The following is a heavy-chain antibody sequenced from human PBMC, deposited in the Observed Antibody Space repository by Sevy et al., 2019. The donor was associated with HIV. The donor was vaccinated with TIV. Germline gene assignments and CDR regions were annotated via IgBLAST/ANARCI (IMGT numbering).Heavy chain of an antibody. CDR3: ARDDGNYYFHY. D-gene: IGHD1-7*01. CDR2: IKQDAGQK. Sequence: GGSLRLSCAASGFTYSKYWMGWVRQAPGKGLEWGANIKQDAGQKYYVDSVKGRFTSSRDNAKNSLYLQMNSLRAEDTAVYFCARDDGNYYFHYWGQGTLVTVSS. V-gene: IGHV3-7*01. CDR1: GFTYSKYW. J-gene: IGHJ4*02.